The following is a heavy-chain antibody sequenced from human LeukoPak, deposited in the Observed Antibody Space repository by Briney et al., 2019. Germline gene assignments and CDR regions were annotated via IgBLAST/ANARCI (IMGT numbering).Heavy chain of an antibody. J-gene: IGHJ4*02. CDR3: ATEATYSTAACYSLSDY. CDR2: ISGSGGTT. V-gene: IGHV3-23*01. D-gene: IGHD2-21*02. Sequence: GGSLRLSCAASEFTFSSYSLTWVRQAPGKGLEWVSLISGSGGTTHYADSVRGRFTISRDNSKNTLYLQMNTLRAGDTAVYYCATEATYSTAACYSLSDYWGQGTLVTVSS. CDR1: EFTFSSYS.